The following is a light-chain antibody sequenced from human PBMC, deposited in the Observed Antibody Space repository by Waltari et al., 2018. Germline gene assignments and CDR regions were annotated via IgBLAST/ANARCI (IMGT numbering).Light chain of an antibody. CDR1: STDVGGYNY. CDR2: DVS. J-gene: IGLJ2*01. CDR3: SSYTSSSTVV. V-gene: IGLV2-14*03. Sequence: QSALTQPASVSGSPGQSIPIPCTGTSTDVGGYNYVSWYQQHPGKAPNLMIYDVSNRPSGVSNRFSGSKSGNTASLTISGLQAEDEADYYCSSYTSSSTVVFGGGTKLTVL.